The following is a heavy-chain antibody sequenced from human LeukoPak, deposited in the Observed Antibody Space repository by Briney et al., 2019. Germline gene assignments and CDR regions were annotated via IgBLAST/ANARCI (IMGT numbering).Heavy chain of an antibody. Sequence: ASVKVSCKASGYTFTSYGISWVRQAPGQGLEWMGWISAYNGNTNYAQKLQGRGTMTRDTSISTAYMELSRLRSDDTAVYYCARDGAWFGELLFDYWGQGTLVTVSS. CDR3: ARDGAWFGELLFDY. J-gene: IGHJ4*02. CDR2: ISAYNGNT. CDR1: GYTFTSYG. V-gene: IGHV1-18*01. D-gene: IGHD3-10*01.